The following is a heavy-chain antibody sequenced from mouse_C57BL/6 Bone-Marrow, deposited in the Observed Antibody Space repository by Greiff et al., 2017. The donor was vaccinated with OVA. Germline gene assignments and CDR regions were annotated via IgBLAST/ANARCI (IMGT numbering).Heavy chain of an antibody. CDR3: ARDSSGYVANLFDY. D-gene: IGHD3-2*02. V-gene: IGHV5-4*01. CDR2: ISDGGSYT. J-gene: IGHJ2*01. CDR1: GFTFSSYA. Sequence: EVNLVESGGGLVKPGGSLKLSCAASGFTFSSYAMSWVRQTPEKRLEWVATISDGGSYTYYPDNVKGRFTISRDNAKNNLYLQMSHLKSEDTAMYYCARDSSGYVANLFDYWGQGTTLTVSS.